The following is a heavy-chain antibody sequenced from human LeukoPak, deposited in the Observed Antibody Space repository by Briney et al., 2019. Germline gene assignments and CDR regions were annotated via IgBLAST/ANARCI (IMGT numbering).Heavy chain of an antibody. CDR3: ARGPLNDYGGNAFFDY. CDR2: TYYRSRWYN. Sequence: SQTLSLTFAISGDSVSSNSAAWNWIRQSPSRGLEWLGRTYYRSRWYNDYAVSVKSRITINPGTSKNQFSLQLNSVTPEDTAVYYCARGPLNDYGGNAFFDYWGQGTLVTVSS. J-gene: IGHJ4*02. D-gene: IGHD4-23*01. V-gene: IGHV6-1*01. CDR1: GDSVSSNSAA.